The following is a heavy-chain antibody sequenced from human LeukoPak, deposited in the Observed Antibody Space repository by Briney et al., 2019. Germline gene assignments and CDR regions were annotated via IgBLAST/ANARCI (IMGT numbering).Heavy chain of an antibody. J-gene: IGHJ5*02. CDR1: GGSISSSSYY. CDR3: ARRGYDSSGYYYGLNWFDP. CDR2: IYYSGST. Sequence: KSSETLSLTCTVSGGSISSSSYYWGWIRQPPGKGLEWIGSIYYSGSTYYNPSLKSRVTISVDTSKNQFSLKLSSVTAADTAVYYCARRGYDSSGYYYGLNWFDPWGQGNLVTVS. V-gene: IGHV4-39*01. D-gene: IGHD3-22*01.